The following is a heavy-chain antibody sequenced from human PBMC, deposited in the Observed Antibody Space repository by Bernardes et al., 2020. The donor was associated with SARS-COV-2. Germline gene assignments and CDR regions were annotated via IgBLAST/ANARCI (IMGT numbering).Heavy chain of an antibody. D-gene: IGHD3-10*01. CDR3: ARYGSGRRFDP. Sequence: GGSLRLSCAASGFTFSRSWMSWIRQAPGKGLDWVGNIKEDGSEKYYADSVKGRFTISRDNAKNSLYLQMNSLRAEDTAMYYCARYGSGRRFDPCGQGTLVTVSS. V-gene: IGHV3-7*04. J-gene: IGHJ5*02. CDR1: GFTFSRSW. CDR2: IKEDGSEK.